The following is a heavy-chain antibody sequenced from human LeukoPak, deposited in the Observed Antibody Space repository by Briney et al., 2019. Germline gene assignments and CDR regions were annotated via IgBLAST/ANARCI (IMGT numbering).Heavy chain of an antibody. Sequence: PGGSLRLSCAASGFTFSSYSMNWVRQAPGKGLEWVSYISSSGSTIYYADSVKGRFTISRDNAKNSLYLQMNSLRPEDTALYYCAKDAGGYYYYYMGVWGKGTTVTISS. V-gene: IGHV3-48*04. CDR3: AKDAGGYYYYYMGV. CDR2: ISSSGSTI. J-gene: IGHJ6*03. D-gene: IGHD1-26*01. CDR1: GFTFSSYS.